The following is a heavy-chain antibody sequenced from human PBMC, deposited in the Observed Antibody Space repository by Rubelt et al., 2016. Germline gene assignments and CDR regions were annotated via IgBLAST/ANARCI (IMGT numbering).Heavy chain of an antibody. J-gene: IGHJ4*02. CDR3: AKDRHIYGSSPFDY. CDR1: GFIFSKYW. D-gene: IGHD5-18*01. CDR2: IKRDGTTK. Sequence: GLVQPGGSLRICCAGSGFIFSKYWMSWVRQAPGKGLEWVANIKRDGTTKYYVDSVKGRFTISRDNDKSSVWLQMNSLRVEDTAVYYCAKDRHIYGSSPFDYWGQGTLVTVSS. V-gene: IGHV3-7*03.